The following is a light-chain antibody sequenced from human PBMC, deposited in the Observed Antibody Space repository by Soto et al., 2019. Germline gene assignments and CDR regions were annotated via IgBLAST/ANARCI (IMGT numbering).Light chain of an antibody. Sequence: QSVLTQPPSVSGDPGQRVTISCTWSSSNIGAGYDVHWYQQLPGTAPKLLIYDNINRTSGVPDRFSGSKSGTSASLAITGLQAEDEADYYCQSYDSSLSVYVVFGGGTKLTVL. CDR3: QSYDSSLSVYVV. CDR1: SSNIGAGYD. J-gene: IGLJ2*01. V-gene: IGLV1-40*01. CDR2: DNI.